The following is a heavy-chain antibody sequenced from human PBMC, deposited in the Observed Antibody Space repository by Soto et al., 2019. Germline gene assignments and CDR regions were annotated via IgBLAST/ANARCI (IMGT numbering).Heavy chain of an antibody. CDR3: ARDATVTTLDY. D-gene: IGHD4-17*01. V-gene: IGHV1-69*02. CDR1: GGTFSSYT. J-gene: IGHJ4*02. Sequence: SVKVCKASGGTFSSYTISWVRQAPGQGLEWMGRIIPILGIANYAQKFQGRVTITADKSTSTAYMELSSLRSEDTAVYYCARDATVTTLDYWGQGTLVTVSS. CDR2: IIPILGIA.